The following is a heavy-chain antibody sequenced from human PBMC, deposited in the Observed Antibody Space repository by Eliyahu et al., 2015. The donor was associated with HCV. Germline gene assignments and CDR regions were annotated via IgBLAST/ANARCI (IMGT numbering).Heavy chain of an antibody. J-gene: IGHJ4*02. CDR2: INHSGST. V-gene: IGHV4-34*01. CDR3: ARGKRAAAGDY. Sequence: QVQLQQWGAGLLKPSETLSLTCAVYGGSFSGYYWSWIRQPPGKGLEWIGEINHSGSTNYNPSLKSRVTISVDTSKNQFSLKLSSVTAADTAVYYCARGKRAAAGDYWGQGTLVTVSS. CDR1: GGSFSGYY. D-gene: IGHD6-13*01.